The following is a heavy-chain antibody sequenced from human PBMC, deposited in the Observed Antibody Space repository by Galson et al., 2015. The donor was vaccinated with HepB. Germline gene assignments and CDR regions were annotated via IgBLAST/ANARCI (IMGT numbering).Heavy chain of an antibody. CDR1: GGSISSSDYY. D-gene: IGHD2-15*01. J-gene: IGHJ4*02. Sequence: ETLSLTCTVSGGSISSSDYYWGWIRQPPGKGLEWIATMHYSGSTYYNPSLKGRVTISVDTSKNQFSLRLSSVTAAVTAMYYCATLYCSGGSCCGGCSYDYWGQGTLVTVSS. CDR3: ATLYCSGGSCCGGCSYDY. V-gene: IGHV4-39*01. CDR2: MHYSGST.